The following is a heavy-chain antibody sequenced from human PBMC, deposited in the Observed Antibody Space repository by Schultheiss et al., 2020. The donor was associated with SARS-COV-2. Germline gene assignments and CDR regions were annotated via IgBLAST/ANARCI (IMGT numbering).Heavy chain of an antibody. CDR2: IKQDGTVK. CDR3: AKEGEEMGTS. V-gene: IGHV3-7*03. Sequence: GGSLRLSCAASGFTFRNYWMDWVRQAPGKGLEWVANIKQDGTVKHYVDSVRGRFIISRDNARNSLDLQMNSLRVDDTAMYYCAKEGEEMGTSWGQGTLVTVSS. D-gene: IGHD5-24*01. J-gene: IGHJ4*02. CDR1: GFTFRNYW.